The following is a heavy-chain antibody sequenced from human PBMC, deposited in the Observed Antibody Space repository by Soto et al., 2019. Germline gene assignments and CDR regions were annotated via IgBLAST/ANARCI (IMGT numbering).Heavy chain of an antibody. D-gene: IGHD3-22*01. CDR1: GYSLASYW. Sequence: GECLESYCKGPGYSLASYWITWVRQMPWKGLEWMGRIDPSDSQTYYSPSFRGHVTISAAKSITTVFLQWSSLRASDTAMYYCARQIYDSDSGPNFQYYFDSWGQGTLVTVSS. CDR3: ARQIYDSDSGPNFQYYFDS. J-gene: IGHJ4*02. V-gene: IGHV5-10-1*01. CDR2: IDPSDSQT.